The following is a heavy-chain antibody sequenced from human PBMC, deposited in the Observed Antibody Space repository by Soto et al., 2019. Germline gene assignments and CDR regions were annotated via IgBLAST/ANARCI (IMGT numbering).Heavy chain of an antibody. V-gene: IGHV4-31*03. CDR3: ARGVAAYARLGFDY. CDR2: IYYSGST. Sequence: SETLSLTCTVSGGSISSGGYYWSWIRQHPGKGLEWIGYIYYSGSTYYNPSLKSRVTISVDTSKNQFSLKLSSVTAADTAVYYCARGVAAYARLGFDYWGQGTLVTVSS. D-gene: IGHD6-13*01. CDR1: GGSISSGGYY. J-gene: IGHJ4*02.